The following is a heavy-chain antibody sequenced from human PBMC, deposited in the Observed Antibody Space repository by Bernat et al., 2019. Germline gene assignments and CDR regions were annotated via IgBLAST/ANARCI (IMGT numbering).Heavy chain of an antibody. CDR2: ISSSGSTI. J-gene: IGHJ6*03. Sequence: EVQLVESGGGLVQPGGSLRLSCAASGFTFSSYEMNWVRQAPGKGLEWVSYISSSGSTIYYADSVKGRFTISRDNAKNSLYLQMNSLRAEDTAVYYCARSGTTCGYYYYMDVWGKGTTVTVSS. D-gene: IGHD1-7*01. CDR1: GFTFSSYE. CDR3: ARSGTTCGYYYYMDV. V-gene: IGHV3-48*03.